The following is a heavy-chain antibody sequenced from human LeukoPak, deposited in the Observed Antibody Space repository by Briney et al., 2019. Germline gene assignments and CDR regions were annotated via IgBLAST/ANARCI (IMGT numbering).Heavy chain of an antibody. Sequence: SETLSLTCTVSGVSISSYYWSWIRQPAGKGLEWIGRIYTSGSTNYNPSLKSRVTISVDRSKNQFSLKLSSVTAADTAVYYCASSSSSANFDYWGQGTLVTVSS. D-gene: IGHD6-6*01. CDR2: IYTSGST. J-gene: IGHJ4*02. CDR3: ASSSSSANFDY. CDR1: GVSISSYY. V-gene: IGHV4-4*07.